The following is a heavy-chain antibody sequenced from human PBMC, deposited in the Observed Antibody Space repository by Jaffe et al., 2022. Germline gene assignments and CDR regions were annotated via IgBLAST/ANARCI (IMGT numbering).Heavy chain of an antibody. D-gene: IGHD2-2*01. CDR3: ARLSVRVVPAAVYYYYYYMDV. Sequence: QVQLQQWGAGLLKPSETLSLTCAVYGGSFSGYYWSWIRQPPGKGLEWIGEINHSGSTNYNPSLKSRVTISVDTSKNQFSLKLSSVTAADTAVYYCARLSVRVVPAAVYYYYYYMDVWGKGTTVTVSS. V-gene: IGHV4-34*01. J-gene: IGHJ6*03. CDR2: INHSGST. CDR1: GGSFSGYY.